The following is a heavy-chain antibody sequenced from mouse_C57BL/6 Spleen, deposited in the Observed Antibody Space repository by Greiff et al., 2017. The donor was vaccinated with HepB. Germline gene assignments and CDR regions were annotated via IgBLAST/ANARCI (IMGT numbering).Heavy chain of an antibody. Sequence: EVKLVESVAELVRPGASVKLSCTASGFNIKNTYMHWVKQRPEQGLEWIGRIDPANGNTKYAPKFQGKATITADTSSNTAYLQLSSLTSEDTAIYYCARDGNYPYYAMDYWGQGTSVTVSS. D-gene: IGHD2-1*01. CDR1: GFNIKNTY. CDR2: IDPANGNT. V-gene: IGHV14-3*01. CDR3: ARDGNYPYYAMDY. J-gene: IGHJ4*01.